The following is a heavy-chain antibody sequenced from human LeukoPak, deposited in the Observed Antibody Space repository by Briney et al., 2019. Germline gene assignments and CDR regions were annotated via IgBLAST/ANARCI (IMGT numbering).Heavy chain of an antibody. CDR3: ARGDYDSSAGAFDI. Sequence: GGSLRLSCAASGFTFSSYGMHWVRQAPGKGLEWVAVISYDGSNKYYADSVKGRFTISRDNSKNTLYLQMNSLRAEDTAVYYCARGDYDSSAGAFDIWGQGTMVTVSS. J-gene: IGHJ3*02. V-gene: IGHV3-30*12. CDR2: ISYDGSNK. D-gene: IGHD3-22*01. CDR1: GFTFSSYG.